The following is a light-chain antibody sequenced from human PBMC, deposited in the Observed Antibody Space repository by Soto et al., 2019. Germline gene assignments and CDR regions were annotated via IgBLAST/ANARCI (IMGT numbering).Light chain of an antibody. CDR3: QQYNNWPYT. CDR1: QSVSSD. CDR2: EAS. V-gene: IGKV3-15*01. Sequence: EIVMTQSPATLSVSPGERATLSCRANQSVSSDVAWYQRKPGQAPRLLIYEASTRATGIPATFSGSGSGTEFTLTISTLQSEDFAVYYCQQYNNWPYTFGQGTKLEI. J-gene: IGKJ2*01.